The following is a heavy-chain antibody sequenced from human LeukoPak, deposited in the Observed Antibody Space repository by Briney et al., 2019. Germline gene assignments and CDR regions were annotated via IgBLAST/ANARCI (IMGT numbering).Heavy chain of an antibody. D-gene: IGHD3-10*01. CDR3: ARGKNGGSGSESYIFDY. CDR1: GGSISSSDW. Sequence: PSGTLSLTCAVSGGSISSSDWWSWVRQPPGRGLEWIGYIWRSDHTNYNPSLKSRVTISVDTSKNQFSLKLSSVTAADTAVYYCARGKNGGSGSESYIFDYWGQGTLVTVSS. J-gene: IGHJ4*02. CDR2: IWRSDHT. V-gene: IGHV4-4*02.